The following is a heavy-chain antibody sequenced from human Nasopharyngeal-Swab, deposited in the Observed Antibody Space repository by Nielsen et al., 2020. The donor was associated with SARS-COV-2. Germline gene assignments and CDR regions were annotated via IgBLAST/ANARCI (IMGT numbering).Heavy chain of an antibody. V-gene: IGHV7-4-1*02. D-gene: IGHD2-8*01. CDR3: ARVYCTNGVCYGLDYYYYGMDV. J-gene: IGHJ6*02. CDR2: INTSTGNP. Sequence: WVRQALGQGLEWMGWINTSTGNPTYAQGFTGRFVFSLDTSVSTAYLQISSLKAEDTAVYYCARVYCTNGVCYGLDYYYYGMDVWGQGTTVTVSS.